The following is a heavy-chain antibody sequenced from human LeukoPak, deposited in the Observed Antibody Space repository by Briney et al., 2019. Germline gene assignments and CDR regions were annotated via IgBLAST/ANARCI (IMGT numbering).Heavy chain of an antibody. Sequence: SETLSLTCDVSGASMVGYYWSWIRQSAGGGLEWIGRVHNSGSTNYHPSLRSRVTLSEDVSKSQFYLRLTSVTAADTAVYYCARVFALYSTSSGGTFDIWGQGTTVTVSS. D-gene: IGHD6-6*01. CDR3: ARVFALYSTSSGGTFDI. J-gene: IGHJ3*02. CDR2: VHNSGST. CDR1: GASMVGYY. V-gene: IGHV4-4*07.